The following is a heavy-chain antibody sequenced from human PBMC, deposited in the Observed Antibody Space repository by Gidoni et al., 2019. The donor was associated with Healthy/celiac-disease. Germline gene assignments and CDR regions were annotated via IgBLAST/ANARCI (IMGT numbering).Heavy chain of an antibody. J-gene: IGHJ4*02. CDR2: ISWNSGSI. Sequence: EVQLVESGGGLVQPGRSLRLSCAASGFTFDDYAMHWVRQAPGKGLEWVSGISWNSGSIDYADSVKGRFTISRDNAKNSLYLQMNSLRAEDTALYYCARTGGGDCYGGCFDYWGQGTLVTVSS. CDR1: GFTFDDYA. D-gene: IGHD2-21*02. CDR3: ARTGGGDCYGGCFDY. V-gene: IGHV3-9*01.